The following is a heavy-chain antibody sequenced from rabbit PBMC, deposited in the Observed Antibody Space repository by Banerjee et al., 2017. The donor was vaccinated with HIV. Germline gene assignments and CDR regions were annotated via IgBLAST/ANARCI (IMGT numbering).Heavy chain of an antibody. D-gene: IGHD6-1*01. CDR2: IYTSSGVT. Sequence: QEQLEESGGDLVKPEGSLTLTCTASGFSFSNSWYMCWVRHAPGKGLELIAYIYTSSGVTAYAGWAKGRFTISKTSSTTVTLQMTSLTVADTATYFCARVPFYADYAASGYATIDYGLDLWGPGTLVTVS. V-gene: IGHV1S45*01. CDR1: GFSFSNSWY. CDR3: ARVPFYADYAASGYATIDYGLDL. J-gene: IGHJ6*01.